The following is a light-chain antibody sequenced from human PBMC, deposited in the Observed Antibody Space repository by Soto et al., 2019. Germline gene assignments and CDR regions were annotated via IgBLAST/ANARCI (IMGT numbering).Light chain of an antibody. CDR2: RDS. CDR3: SSFSSDSTPLV. Sequence: QSVLTQPPSASGTPGQRVTISCSESSSSIGSNYIYWYQQLPGTAPKLLIYRDSQRPSGVPDRFSGSKSGTSASLAISGLRSEDEADYYCSSFSSDSTPLVFGGGTKLTVL. V-gene: IGLV1-47*01. CDR1: SSSIGSNY. J-gene: IGLJ2*01.